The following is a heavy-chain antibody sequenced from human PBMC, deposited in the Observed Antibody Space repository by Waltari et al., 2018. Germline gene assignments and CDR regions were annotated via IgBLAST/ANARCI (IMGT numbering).Heavy chain of an antibody. V-gene: IGHV7-4-1*02. Sequence: QVQLVQSGSELKKPGASVRVSCKASGYTFTSCAMNWVRQAPGQGLEWMGWINTNTGDATYAQGFTVRFVFSLDTSVSTAYLQISSLKAEDTAVYYCARSGTRTPYYYYGMDVWGQGTTVTVSS. D-gene: IGHD1-7*01. CDR1: GYTFTSCA. CDR2: INTNTGDA. J-gene: IGHJ6*02. CDR3: ARSGTRTPYYYYGMDV.